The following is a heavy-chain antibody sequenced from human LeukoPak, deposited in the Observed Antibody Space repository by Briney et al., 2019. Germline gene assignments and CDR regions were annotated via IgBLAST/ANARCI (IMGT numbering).Heavy chain of an antibody. CDR3: AREGAYRSSLKGFDP. V-gene: IGHV3-7*01. J-gene: IGHJ5*02. CDR2: IKEDGSEK. Sequence: PGGSLRLSCAVSGFTFSRYWMSWVRQAPGKGLEWVANIKEDGSEKYYVDSMKGRFTISRDGAKNSLYLQMNSLRAEDTAVYYCAREGAYRSSLKGFDPWGQGALVTVS. CDR1: GFTFSRYW. D-gene: IGHD6-6*01.